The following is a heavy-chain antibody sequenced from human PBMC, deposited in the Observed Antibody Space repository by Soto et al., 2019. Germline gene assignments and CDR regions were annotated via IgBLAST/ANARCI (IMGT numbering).Heavy chain of an antibody. D-gene: IGHD6-13*01. CDR3: ARLQTAVPHY. CDR1: GDSISGSPYY. Sequence: QVQLQESGPGLVMPSETLSLTCTVSGDSISGSPYYWGWIRQPPGKRLEWIGSIFYDRYTVYTPSLKSRVTIPVDTSKNQFSLKLTSVAAADTATYFCARLQTAVPHYWGQGILVTVSS. J-gene: IGHJ4*02. V-gene: IGHV4-39*01. CDR2: IFYDRYT.